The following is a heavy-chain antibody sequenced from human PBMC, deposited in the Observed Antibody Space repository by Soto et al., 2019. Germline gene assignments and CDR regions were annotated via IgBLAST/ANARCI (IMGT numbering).Heavy chain of an antibody. CDR2: IDTDGGGT. CDR3: ATVFYL. D-gene: IGHD2-8*01. V-gene: IGHV3-74*01. CDR1: GFTLGSHR. J-gene: IGHJ5*02. Sequence: DVQLVESGGGLVQPGGSLRVSCAASGFTLGSHRIHWVRQPPGKGLEWVSRIDTDGGGTSYADSVKGRFTISTDNAKNTVYLQMNGLRAEDTAVYYGATVFYLWGQGTLVTVSS.